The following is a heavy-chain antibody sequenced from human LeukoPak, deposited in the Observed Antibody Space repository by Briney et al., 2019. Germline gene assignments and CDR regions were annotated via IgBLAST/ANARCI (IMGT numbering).Heavy chain of an antibody. J-gene: IGHJ3*02. CDR2: ISGSGTIT. Sequence: PGGSLRLSCAASGFTFTDYYMSWIRQAPGKGLEWLSYISGSGTITYYGDSVKGRFTISRDNAKNSQYLQMNSLRAEDTAVYYCARPRYCSSTSCYEDAFDTWGQGTMVTVSS. CDR1: GFTFTDYY. D-gene: IGHD2-2*01. CDR3: ARPRYCSSTSCYEDAFDT. V-gene: IGHV3-11*04.